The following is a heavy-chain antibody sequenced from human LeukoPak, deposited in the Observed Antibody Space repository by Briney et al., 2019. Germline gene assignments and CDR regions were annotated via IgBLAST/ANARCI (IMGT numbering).Heavy chain of an antibody. CDR3: TRSYGYGVDAFDI. Sequence: GGSLRLSCAASGFTFSTYAMNWVRQAPGKRLEWVSSITGSGRDTYYAGSVKGRFTISRDNSKNTLYLQMNSLRAEDTAVYYCTRSYGYGVDAFDIWGQGTMVTVSS. CDR1: GFTFSTYA. CDR2: ITGSGRDT. V-gene: IGHV3-23*01. D-gene: IGHD5-18*01. J-gene: IGHJ3*02.